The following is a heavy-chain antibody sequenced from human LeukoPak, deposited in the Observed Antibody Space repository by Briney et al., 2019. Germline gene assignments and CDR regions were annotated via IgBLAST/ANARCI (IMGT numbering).Heavy chain of an antibody. J-gene: IGHJ4*02. CDR3: ASSRGYYPDY. D-gene: IGHD3-22*01. V-gene: IGHV1-46*01. Sequence: ASVKVSCKASGYTFTGYYMHWVRQAPGQGLEWMGILKPSGASPSYAQKFQGRVTMTRDTSTSTVYMELSSLRSEDTAVYYCASSRGYYPDYWGQGTLVTVSS. CDR2: LKPSGASP. CDR1: GYTFTGYY.